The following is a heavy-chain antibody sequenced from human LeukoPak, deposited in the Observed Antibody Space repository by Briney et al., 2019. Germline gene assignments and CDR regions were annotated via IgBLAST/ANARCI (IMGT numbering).Heavy chain of an antibody. CDR3: ARGRRGTMIVVATPIYYYYYMDV. Sequence: GASVKVSCXASGYTFTSYDINWVRRATGQGLEWMGWMNPNSGHTGYAQKFQGRVTMTRNTSISTAYMELSSLRSEDTAVYYCARGRRGTMIVVATPIYYYYYMDVWGKGTTVTVSS. V-gene: IGHV1-8*01. CDR2: MNPNSGHT. D-gene: IGHD3-22*01. J-gene: IGHJ6*03. CDR1: GYTFTSYD.